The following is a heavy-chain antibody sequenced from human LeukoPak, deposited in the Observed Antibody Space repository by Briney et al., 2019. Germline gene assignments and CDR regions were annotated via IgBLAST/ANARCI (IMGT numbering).Heavy chain of an antibody. CDR2: ISGSGGST. D-gene: IGHD3-3*01. Sequence: HSGGSLRLSCAASGFTFSSYAMSWVRQAPGKGLEWVSAISGSGGSTYYADSVKGRFTISRDNSKNTLYLQMNSLRAEDTAVYYCAKASDGFWSGSNWFDPWGQGTLVTVSS. CDR1: GFTFSSYA. J-gene: IGHJ5*02. CDR3: AKASDGFWSGSNWFDP. V-gene: IGHV3-23*01.